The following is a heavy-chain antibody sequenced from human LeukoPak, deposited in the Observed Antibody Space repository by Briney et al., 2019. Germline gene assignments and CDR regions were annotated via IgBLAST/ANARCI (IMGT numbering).Heavy chain of an antibody. CDR3: AREIRGYYAAY. J-gene: IGHJ4*02. CDR2: ISYDGSFQ. D-gene: IGHD3-3*01. CDR1: GFNFVNYA. Sequence: PGGSLRLSCAASGFNFVNYATHWVRQAPGKGLDWVALISYDGSFQSYADSVKGRFTISRDSSTNPVSPQMNSLRDEDTAMYYCAREIRGYYAAYWGQGILVTVSS. V-gene: IGHV3-30*04.